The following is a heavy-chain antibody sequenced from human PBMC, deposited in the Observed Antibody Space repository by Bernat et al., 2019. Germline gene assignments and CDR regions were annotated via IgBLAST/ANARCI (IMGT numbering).Heavy chain of an antibody. D-gene: IGHD3-10*01. CDR1: GGSISSGGYY. Sequence: QVQLQESGPGLVKPSGTLSLTCAVSGGSISSGGYYWSWIRQLPGKGLEWIGYIYYSGSTYYNPSLKSRVTISVDTSKNQFSLKLSSVTAADTAVYYCARVNRDYYYGSGSYYNWFDPWGQGTLVTVSS. CDR2: IYYSGST. J-gene: IGHJ5*02. CDR3: ARVNRDYYYGSGSYYNWFDP. V-gene: IGHV4-31*11.